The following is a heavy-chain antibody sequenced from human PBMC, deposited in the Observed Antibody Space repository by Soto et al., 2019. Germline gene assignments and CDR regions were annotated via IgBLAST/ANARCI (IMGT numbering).Heavy chain of an antibody. J-gene: IGHJ4*02. V-gene: IGHV3-23*01. D-gene: IGHD2-15*01. CDR2: ISAHGRDI. CDR3: VREDGGGPFDY. Sequence: EVQLLDSGGGLVQPGGSLRLSCAASGFTFSGYAMNWVRQAPGKGLEWVSYISAHGRDIDFADSVKGRFTISRDNSKNTLSLQMNSLRADDTALYYCVREDGGGPFDYWGQGTLVTVSS. CDR1: GFTFSGYA.